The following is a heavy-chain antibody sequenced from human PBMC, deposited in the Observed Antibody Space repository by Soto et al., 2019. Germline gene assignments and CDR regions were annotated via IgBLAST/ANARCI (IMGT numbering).Heavy chain of an antibody. CDR2: IIPIFGTA. Sequence: ASVKVSCKASGGTFSSYAISWVRQAPGQGLEWMGGIIPIFGTANYAQKFQGRVTITADESTSTAYMELSSLRSEDTAVYYCASRALDSSGYYFDYWGQGTLVTVSS. CDR1: GGTFSSYA. D-gene: IGHD3-22*01. J-gene: IGHJ4*02. V-gene: IGHV1-69*13. CDR3: ASRALDSSGYYFDY.